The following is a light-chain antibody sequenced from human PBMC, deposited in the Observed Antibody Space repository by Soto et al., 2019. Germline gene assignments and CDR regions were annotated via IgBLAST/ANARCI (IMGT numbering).Light chain of an antibody. V-gene: IGKV3-20*01. J-gene: IGKJ5*01. Sequence: EIVLTQSPGTLSLSPGERATLSCRTSQSVSSSFLAWYQHKPGQAPRLLIFGASNRAAGIPDRFSGSRSGTDFTLTIGRLEPEDFAAYYCQLYGSSSITFGQGTRLEIK. CDR3: QLYGSSSIT. CDR2: GAS. CDR1: QSVSSSF.